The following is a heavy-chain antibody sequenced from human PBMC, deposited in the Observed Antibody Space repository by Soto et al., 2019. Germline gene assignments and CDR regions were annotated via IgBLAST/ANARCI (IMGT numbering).Heavy chain of an antibody. Sequence: QVQLQESGPGLVKPSETLSLTCTVSGTSISSYYWSWIRQPPGKGLEWLGYIFYSGSTNYNPSLKSRVTMSVDTSKNQCALKLSSVTAADTAVYYCARDRIGSSDRDVWGQGTTVTVSS. J-gene: IGHJ6*02. D-gene: IGHD6-6*01. V-gene: IGHV4-59*01. CDR3: ARDRIGSSDRDV. CDR1: GTSISSYY. CDR2: IFYSGST.